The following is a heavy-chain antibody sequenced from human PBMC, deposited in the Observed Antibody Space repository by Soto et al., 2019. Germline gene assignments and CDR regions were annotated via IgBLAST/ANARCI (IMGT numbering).Heavy chain of an antibody. Sequence: PGGSLRLSCAASGFTFSDYYMSWIRQAPGKGLEWVSYISSSSSYTNYADSVKGRFTISRDNAKNSLYLQMNSLRAEDTAVYYCASPMVVEVPADGIGAFDIWGQGTMVTVSS. CDR3: ASPMVVEVPADGIGAFDI. CDR1: GFTFSDYY. V-gene: IGHV3-11*06. J-gene: IGHJ3*02. D-gene: IGHD2-2*01. CDR2: ISSSSSYT.